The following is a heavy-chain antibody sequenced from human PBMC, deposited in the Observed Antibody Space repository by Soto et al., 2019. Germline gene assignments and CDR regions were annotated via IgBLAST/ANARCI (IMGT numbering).Heavy chain of an antibody. CDR2: IYNSGST. J-gene: IGHJ4*02. CDR1: GGSISSYY. CDR3: ASMGYHYGSGSYPLDY. D-gene: IGHD3-10*01. Sequence: QVQLQESGPGLVKPSETLSLTCTVSGGSISSYYWTWIQQPPGKGLEWIGFIYNSGSTHYNPSLRSRVTISVDTSKNQFSLKLRSVTAADTAVYYCASMGYHYGSGSYPLDYWGQGTLVTVSS. V-gene: IGHV4-59*08.